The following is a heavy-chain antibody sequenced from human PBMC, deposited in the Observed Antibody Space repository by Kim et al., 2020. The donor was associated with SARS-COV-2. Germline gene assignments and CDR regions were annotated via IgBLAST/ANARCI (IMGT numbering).Heavy chain of an antibody. Sequence: GGSLRLSCAASGFTFSGYAMHWVRQAPGKGLEWVAVISYDGSNKYYADSVKGRFTISRDNSKNTLYLQMNSLRAEDTAVYYCARGEDSSSWYLLNTFDIWGQGTMVTVSS. CDR3: ARGEDSSSWYLLNTFDI. J-gene: IGHJ3*02. CDR1: GFTFSGYA. V-gene: IGHV3-30*04. D-gene: IGHD6-13*01. CDR2: ISYDGSNK.